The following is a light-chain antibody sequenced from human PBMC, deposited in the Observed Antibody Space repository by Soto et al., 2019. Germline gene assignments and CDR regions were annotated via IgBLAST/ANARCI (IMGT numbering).Light chain of an antibody. CDR3: SSYRTSNARQIV. CDR2: DVS. CDR1: RSEVCGYNY. J-gene: IGLJ1*01. V-gene: IGLV2-14*03. Sequence: QSVFTPPGPVSGAPGQSVTNSCTGTRSEVCGYNYVSWYQHHPGKAPKLMIYDVSNRPSGVSNRFSGSKSGNTASLSISGLQPEDEADYYCSSYRTSNARQIVCGTGTKVTVL.